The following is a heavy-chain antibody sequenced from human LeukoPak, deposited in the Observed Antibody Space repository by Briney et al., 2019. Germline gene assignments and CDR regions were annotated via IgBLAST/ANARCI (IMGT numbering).Heavy chain of an antibody. CDR3: ARDRHSSSWSYYFDY. CDR1: GFTFSSYS. Sequence: PGGSLRLSCAASGFTFSSYSMNWVRQAPGKGLEWVSYISSSSSTIYYADSVKGRFTISRDNAKNSLYLQMNSLRDEDTAVYYCARDRHSSSWSYYFDYWGQGTLVTVSS. D-gene: IGHD6-13*01. CDR2: ISSSSSTI. V-gene: IGHV3-48*02. J-gene: IGHJ4*02.